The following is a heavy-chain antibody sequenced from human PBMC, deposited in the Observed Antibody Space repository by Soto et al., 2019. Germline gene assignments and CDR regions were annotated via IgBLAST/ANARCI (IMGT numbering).Heavy chain of an antibody. CDR1: GFTFSSYA. D-gene: IGHD3-22*01. CDR2: ISYDGSNK. J-gene: IGHJ6*02. Sequence: PGGSLRLSCAASGFTFSSYAMHWVRQAPGKGLEWVAVISYDGSNKYYADSAKGRFTISRDNSKNTLHLQMNSLRAEDTAVYYCARGIDYYDSSGYYPPRPYYYGMDVWGQGTTVTVSS. CDR3: ARGIDYYDSSGYYPPRPYYYGMDV. V-gene: IGHV3-30-3*01.